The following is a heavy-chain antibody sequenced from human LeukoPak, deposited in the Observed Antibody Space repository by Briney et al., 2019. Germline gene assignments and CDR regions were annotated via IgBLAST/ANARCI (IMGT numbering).Heavy chain of an antibody. J-gene: IGHJ4*02. Sequence: GGSLRLSCAASAFTFSSYAMHWVRQAPGKGLEWVAVISYDGSNKYYADSVKGRFTISRDNSKNTLYLQMNSLRAEDTAVYYCARDPHYDFWSGYSGYFDYWGQGTLVTVSS. D-gene: IGHD3-3*01. V-gene: IGHV3-30-3*01. CDR2: ISYDGSNK. CDR1: AFTFSSYA. CDR3: ARDPHYDFWSGYSGYFDY.